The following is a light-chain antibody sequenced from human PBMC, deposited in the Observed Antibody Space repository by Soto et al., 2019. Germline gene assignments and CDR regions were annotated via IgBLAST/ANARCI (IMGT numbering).Light chain of an antibody. CDR3: QQYHIYSGT. CDR1: QTIDSW. V-gene: IGKV1-5*03. CDR2: KAS. Sequence: DIQMTQSPSTLSASVGDRVTITCRASQTIDSWLAWYQQRPGKPPNLLIYKASTLASGVPSRFSGSGPGTEFTLNIHSLQPDDFATYYCQQYHIYSGTFGQGTKVEIK. J-gene: IGKJ1*01.